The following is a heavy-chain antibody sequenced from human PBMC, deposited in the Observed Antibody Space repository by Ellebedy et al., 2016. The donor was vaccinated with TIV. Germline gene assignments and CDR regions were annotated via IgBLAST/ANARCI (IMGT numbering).Heavy chain of an antibody. V-gene: IGHV3-48*04. CDR3: ARDQGWAYPGSTRFDY. CDR2: INRDGSTT. Sequence: GESLKISCVASGFTFSNYNMNWVRQAPGKGLVWVSRINRDGSTTNYADSVKGRFTISRDNAKNSLYLQMSSLRAEDTAVYYCARDQGWAYPGSTRFDYWGQGTLVTVSS. CDR1: GFTFSNYN. J-gene: IGHJ4*03. D-gene: IGHD3-10*01.